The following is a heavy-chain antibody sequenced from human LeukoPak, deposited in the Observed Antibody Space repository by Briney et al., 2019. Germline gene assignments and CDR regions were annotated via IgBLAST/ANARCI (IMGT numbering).Heavy chain of an antibody. CDR2: IYPGDSHN. D-gene: IGHD3-9*01. CDR1: GYSFTSYW. J-gene: IGHJ4*02. V-gene: IGHV5-51*01. Sequence: GESLNISCKGAGYSFTSYWIGWVRQMPGKGLEWMGVIYPGDSHNRYSTSFQGQGTISAAKSISTANLQWNSLKASDTGIYYCTRSPDIDILTGYSRYYFDYWGQGTLVTVSS. CDR3: TRSPDIDILTGYSRYYFDY.